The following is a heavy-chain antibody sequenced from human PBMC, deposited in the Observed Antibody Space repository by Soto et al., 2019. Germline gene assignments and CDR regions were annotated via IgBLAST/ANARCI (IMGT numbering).Heavy chain of an antibody. J-gene: IGHJ4*02. CDR3: ARGFKIDWLVEMEY. Sequence: EVQLLESGGGLVQPGGSLRLSCAASGFTFSDYGMSWVRQAPGEGLEWVSSISGSGDKIYYVDSVKGRFTVSRDNSKKTLFLELNSLRAEDTAVYYCARGFKIDWLVEMEYWGQGSLVTVSS. V-gene: IGHV3-23*01. CDR2: ISGSGDKI. D-gene: IGHD3-9*01. CDR1: GFTFSDYG.